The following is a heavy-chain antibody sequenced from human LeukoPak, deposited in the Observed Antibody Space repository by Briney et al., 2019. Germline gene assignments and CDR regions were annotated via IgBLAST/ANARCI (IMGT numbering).Heavy chain of an antibody. Sequence: GGSLRLSCAASGFTFSSYWMSWVRQAPGKGLEWVANIKQDGSEKYYVDSVKGRFTISRDNAKNSLYLQMNSLRAEDTAVYYCAKEGDIVLMVYAYFDYWGQGTLVTVSS. CDR3: AKEGDIVLMVYAYFDY. V-gene: IGHV3-7*01. CDR1: GFTFSSYW. CDR2: IKQDGSEK. D-gene: IGHD2-8*01. J-gene: IGHJ4*02.